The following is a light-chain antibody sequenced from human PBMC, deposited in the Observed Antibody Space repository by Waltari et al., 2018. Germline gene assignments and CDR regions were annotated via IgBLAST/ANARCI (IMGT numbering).Light chain of an antibody. V-gene: IGKV1-5*03. CDR2: KAS. CDR3: QQYFSGCT. Sequence: DIQMTQSPSTLSASVGDRVTITCRASQSIGSWVAWYQQKPGKAPKLLIDKASSLQSGVPSTFSGSGSGTDFTLTISSLQPDDFATYYCQQYFSGCTFGQGTNLEIK. J-gene: IGKJ2*02. CDR1: QSIGSW.